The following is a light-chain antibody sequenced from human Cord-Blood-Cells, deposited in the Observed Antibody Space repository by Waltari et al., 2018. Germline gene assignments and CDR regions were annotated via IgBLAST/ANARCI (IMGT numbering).Light chain of an antibody. CDR3: SSYTSSSTLGV. CDR1: SSDVGGYNY. CDR2: DVS. Sequence: QSALTQSASVSGSPGQSITISCTGTSSDVGGYNYVSWYQQHPGKAPKLMIYDVSNRPSGVSNRFSGSKSGNTASLTSSGLQAEDEADYYCSSYTSSSTLGVFGGGTKLTVL. V-gene: IGLV2-14*01. J-gene: IGLJ3*02.